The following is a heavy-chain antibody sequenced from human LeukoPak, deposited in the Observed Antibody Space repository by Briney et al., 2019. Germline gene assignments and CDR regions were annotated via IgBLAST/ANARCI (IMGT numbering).Heavy chain of an antibody. CDR1: GFTFSSYA. Sequence: LTGGSLRLSCAASGFTFSSYAMSWVRQAPGKGLEWVANIKQDGSEKYYVDSVKGRFTISRDNAKNSLYLQMNSLRAEDTAVYYCARGVRGGYWGQGTLVTVSS. J-gene: IGHJ4*02. D-gene: IGHD3-16*01. CDR2: IKQDGSEK. CDR3: ARGVRGGY. V-gene: IGHV3-7*01.